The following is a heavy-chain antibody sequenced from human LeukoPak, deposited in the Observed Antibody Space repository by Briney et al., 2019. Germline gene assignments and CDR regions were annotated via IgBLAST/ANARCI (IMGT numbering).Heavy chain of an antibody. D-gene: IGHD6-13*01. CDR2: IYYSGST. Sequence: SETLSLTCTVSGGSISSGGYYWSWIRQHPGKGLEWIGYIYYSGSTYYNPSLKSRVTISVDTSKNQFSLKLSSVTAADTAVYYCARDKGTAAGGSYWYFDLWGRGTLVTVSS. V-gene: IGHV4-31*03. CDR3: ARDKGTAAGGSYWYFDL. CDR1: GGSISSGGYY. J-gene: IGHJ2*01.